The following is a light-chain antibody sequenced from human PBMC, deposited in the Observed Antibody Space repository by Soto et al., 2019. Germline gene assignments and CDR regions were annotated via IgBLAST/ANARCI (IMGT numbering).Light chain of an antibody. V-gene: IGKV1-39*01. CDR1: QTIDTY. Sequence: DIQMTQSPTSLSASVGDSVTITCRASQTIDTYVNWYQHEPGKAPNLLIYSASTLQEGVPSRFSGSGSGTDFALTITSLQPEDFATYYCQQTYNTPGSFGQGTKLEIK. CDR2: SAS. J-gene: IGKJ2*03. CDR3: QQTYNTPGS.